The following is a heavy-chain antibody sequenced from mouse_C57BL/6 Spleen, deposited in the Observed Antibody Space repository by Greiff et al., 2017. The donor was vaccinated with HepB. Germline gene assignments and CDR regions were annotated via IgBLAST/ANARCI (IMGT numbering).Heavy chain of an antibody. D-gene: IGHD2-5*01. V-gene: IGHV1-76*01. Sequence: QVQLQQSGAELVRPGASVKLSCKASGYTFTDYYINWVKQRPGQGLEWIARIYPGSGNTYYNEKFKGKATLTAEKSSSTAYMQLSSLTSEDSAVYFCAREWSNYKYFDDWGTGTTVTVSS. CDR2: IYPGSGNT. CDR1: GYTFTDYY. CDR3: AREWSNYKYFDD. J-gene: IGHJ1*03.